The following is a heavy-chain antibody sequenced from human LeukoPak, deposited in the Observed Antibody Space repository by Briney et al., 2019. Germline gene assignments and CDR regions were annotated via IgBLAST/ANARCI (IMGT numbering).Heavy chain of an antibody. CDR2: INSDGSST. CDR3: AREYPASFDY. V-gene: IGHV3-74*01. Sequence: GSLRLSCVASGFTFRSYWMHWVRQAPGKGLVWVSRINSDGSSTNYADSVKGRFTISRDNAKNTPYLQMNSLRAEDTAVYYCAREYPASFDYWGQGTLVTVSS. J-gene: IGHJ4*02. CDR1: GFTFRSYW.